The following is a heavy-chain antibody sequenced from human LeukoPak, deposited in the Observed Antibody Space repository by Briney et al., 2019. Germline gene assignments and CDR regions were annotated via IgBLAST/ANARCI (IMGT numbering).Heavy chain of an antibody. CDR1: GFTFSRYA. CDR2: VRYDSETI. CDR3: ARDWVGDSDGIDS. J-gene: IGHJ4*02. V-gene: IGHV3-23*01. D-gene: IGHD3-10*01. Sequence: GGSLRLSCAASGFTFSRYAMTWVRQAPGKGLEWVASVRYDSETIYYTDSVKGRFTISRDNSRNMVYLQMDSLRVEDTALYYCARDWVGDSDGIDSWGRGTLATVSS.